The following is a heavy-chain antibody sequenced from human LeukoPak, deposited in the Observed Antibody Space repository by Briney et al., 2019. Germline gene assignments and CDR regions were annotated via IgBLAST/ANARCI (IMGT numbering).Heavy chain of an antibody. V-gene: IGHV4-4*07. CDR1: GGSISSYY. CDR3: ARDLSYTAMVPFLDY. D-gene: IGHD5-18*01. CDR2: IYTSGST. J-gene: IGHJ4*02. Sequence: PSETLSLTCTVSGGSISSYYWSWIRQPAGKGLEWIGRIYTSGSTNYNPSLKSRVTMSVDTSKNQFSLKLSSVTAAGTAVYYCARDLSYTAMVPFLDYWGQGTLVTVSS.